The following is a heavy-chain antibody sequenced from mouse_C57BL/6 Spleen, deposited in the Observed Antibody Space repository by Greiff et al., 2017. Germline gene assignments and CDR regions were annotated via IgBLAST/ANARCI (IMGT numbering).Heavy chain of an antibody. V-gene: IGHV5-17*01. Sequence: EVQRVESGGGLVKPGGSLKLSCAASGFTFSDYGMHWVRQAPEKGLEWVAYISSGSSTIYYADTVKGRFTISRDNAKNTLFLQMTSLRSEDTAMYYCARYYYGSSYEIFYYAMDYWGQGTSVTVSS. CDR2: ISSGSSTI. CDR3: ARYYYGSSYEIFYYAMDY. J-gene: IGHJ4*01. D-gene: IGHD1-1*01. CDR1: GFTFSDYG.